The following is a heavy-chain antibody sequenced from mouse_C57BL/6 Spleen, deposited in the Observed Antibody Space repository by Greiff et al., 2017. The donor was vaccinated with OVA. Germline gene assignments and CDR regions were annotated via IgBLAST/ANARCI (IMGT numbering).Heavy chain of an antibody. CDR2: ISSGGSYT. J-gene: IGHJ2*01. V-gene: IGHV5-6*01. D-gene: IGHD1-1*01. CDR3: ARHKVRITTVVDY. CDR1: GFTFSSYG. Sequence: EVQVVESGGDLVKPGGSLKLSCAASGFTFSSYGMSWVRQTPDKRLEWVATISSGGSYTYYPDSVKGRFTISRDNAKNTLYLQMSSLKSEDTAMYYCARHKVRITTVVDYWGQGTTLTVSS.